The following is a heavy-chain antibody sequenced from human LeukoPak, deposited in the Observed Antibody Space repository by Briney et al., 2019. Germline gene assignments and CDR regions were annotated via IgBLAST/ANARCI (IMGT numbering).Heavy chain of an antibody. CDR1: GFTFDDYA. Sequence: GGSLRLSCAASGFTFDDYAMHWVRQAPGKGLEWVSGISWNSGSIGYADSAKGRFTISRDNAKNSLYLQMNSLRAEDTALYYCAKDSHMGYYYDSSGSLDYWGQGTLVTVSS. CDR3: AKDSHMGYYYDSSGSLDY. V-gene: IGHV3-9*01. J-gene: IGHJ4*02. D-gene: IGHD3-22*01. CDR2: ISWNSGSI.